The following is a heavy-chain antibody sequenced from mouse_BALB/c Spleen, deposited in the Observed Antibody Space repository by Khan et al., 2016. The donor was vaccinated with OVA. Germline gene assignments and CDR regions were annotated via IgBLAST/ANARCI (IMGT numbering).Heavy chain of an antibody. CDR3: TSPNWFAY. CDR1: GFNIKDTY. CDR2: IDPLNGNT. Sequence: VQLKQSGAELVKPGASVKLSCTASGFNIKDTYMHWVKQRPEQGLEWIGRIDPLNGNTTYDPKFQGKATLTSDTSSNTAYLQLSSLTSEDTAVYYCTSPNWFAYWGQGTLVTVSA. J-gene: IGHJ3*01. V-gene: IGHV14-3*02.